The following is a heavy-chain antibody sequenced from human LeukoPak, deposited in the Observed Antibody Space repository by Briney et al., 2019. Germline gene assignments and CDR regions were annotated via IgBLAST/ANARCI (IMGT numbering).Heavy chain of an antibody. CDR1: GFTFGDYA. CDR3: ARGFELITFGGAIGKLNWFDS. CDR2: ITSNGGSI. D-gene: IGHD3-16*02. J-gene: IGHJ5*01. Sequence: GGSLRLSCAASGFTFGDYAMSWVRQAPGKGLEWVSGITSNGGSIAYADSVKGRFTISRDNAKNSLYLQMYSLRAEDTAVYYCARGFELITFGGAIGKLNWFDSWGQGTLVTVSS. V-gene: IGHV3-20*04.